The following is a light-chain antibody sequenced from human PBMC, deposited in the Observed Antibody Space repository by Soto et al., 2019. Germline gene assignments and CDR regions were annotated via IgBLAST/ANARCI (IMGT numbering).Light chain of an antibody. Sequence: EIVMTQSPATLSVSPGERATLSCRASQSVNSHLAWYQQKPGQAPRLLIYGAYYRATGIPARFSGSGSGTDFTLTVSSLQSEDFAVYYCQQYDNSPPFTFGPGTKVDIK. V-gene: IGKV3-15*01. CDR2: GAY. J-gene: IGKJ3*01. CDR3: QQYDNSPPFT. CDR1: QSVNSH.